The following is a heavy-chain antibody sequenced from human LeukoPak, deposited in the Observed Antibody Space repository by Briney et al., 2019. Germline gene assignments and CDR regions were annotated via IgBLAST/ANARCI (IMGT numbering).Heavy chain of an antibody. D-gene: IGHD3-10*01. Sequence: GGPLRLSCAASGFTFSSYGMHWVRQAPGKGLEWVAVISYDGSNKYHADSVKGRFTISRDNSKNTLYMQMNSLRAEDTAVYYCAKVGDLWFGELSSGMDYWGQGTLVTVSS. V-gene: IGHV3-30*18. CDR1: GFTFSSYG. CDR3: AKVGDLWFGELSSGMDY. J-gene: IGHJ4*02. CDR2: ISYDGSNK.